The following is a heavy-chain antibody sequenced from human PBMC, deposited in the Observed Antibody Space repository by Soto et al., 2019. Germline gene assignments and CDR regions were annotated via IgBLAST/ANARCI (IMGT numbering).Heavy chain of an antibody. Sequence: QITLKESGPTLVKPTQTLTLTCSFSGFSLSTSGVGVGWIRQPPGKALDWLALIYWDDDKRYSPTLTSRLTITKDTAKNPVVLTMTNMDPVNTATYYCAHRAVTPEPYYYYYYRDVWGKGSTVTVS. CDR2: IYWDDDK. CDR3: AHRAVTPEPYYYYYYRDV. V-gene: IGHV2-5*02. J-gene: IGHJ6*03. CDR1: GFSLSTSGVG. D-gene: IGHD4-17*01.